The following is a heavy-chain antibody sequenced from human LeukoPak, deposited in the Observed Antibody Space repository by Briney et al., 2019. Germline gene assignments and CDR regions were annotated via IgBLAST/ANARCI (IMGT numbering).Heavy chain of an antibody. V-gene: IGHV3-48*01. J-gene: IGHJ4*02. CDR3: ARGRPGYYFDY. CDR1: GFTFKTYT. Sequence: PGGSLRLSCAASGFTFKTYTMNWVRQAPGKGLEWVSYISGSSGIIDYADSVKGRFTISRDNSKNTLYLQMNSLRAEDTAVYYCARGRPGYYFDYWGQGTLVTVSS. CDR2: ISGSSGII. D-gene: IGHD6-13*01.